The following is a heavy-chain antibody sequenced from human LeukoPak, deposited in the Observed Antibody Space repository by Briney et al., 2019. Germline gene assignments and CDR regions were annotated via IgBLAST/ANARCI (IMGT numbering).Heavy chain of an antibody. CDR3: ARLRGLTMIRSFDY. J-gene: IGHJ4*02. Sequence: SETLSLTCAVSGGSISSSSYYWGWIRQPPGKGLEWIGSIYYSGSTYYNPSLKSRVTISVDTSKNQFSLKLSSVTAADTAVYYCARLRGLTMIRSFDYWGQGTLVTVSS. CDR1: GGSISSSSYY. V-gene: IGHV4-39*01. D-gene: IGHD3-22*01. CDR2: IYYSGST.